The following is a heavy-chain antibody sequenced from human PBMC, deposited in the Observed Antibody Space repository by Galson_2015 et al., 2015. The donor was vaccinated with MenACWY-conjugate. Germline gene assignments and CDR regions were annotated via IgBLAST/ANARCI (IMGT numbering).Heavy chain of an antibody. CDR2: IQQDVSEK. D-gene: IGHD3-10*01. CDR3: ARARWVRGVFFDQ. CDR1: GFTFSNFW. V-gene: IGHV3-7*01. Sequence: SLRLSCAASGFTFSNFWMSWVGQAAGKGLEWVASIQQDVSEKYLEDSVKGRFTISRDKAENLLFLQMNSLRAEDTAVYYCARARWVRGVFFDQWGQGTLVTVSS. J-gene: IGHJ4*02.